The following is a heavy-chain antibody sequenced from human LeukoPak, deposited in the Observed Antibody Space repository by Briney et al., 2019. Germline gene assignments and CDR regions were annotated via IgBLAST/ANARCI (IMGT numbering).Heavy chain of an antibody. V-gene: IGHV1-69*13. CDR1: GGTFSSYA. J-gene: IGHJ6*03. D-gene: IGHD6-6*01. CDR3: ARDNSSSGVGYYYYYMDV. Sequence: GASVKVSCKASGGTFSSYAISWVRQAPGQGLEWMGGIIPIFGTANYAQKFQGRVSITADESTSTAYMELSSLRSEDTAVYYCARDNSSSGVGYYYYYMDVWGKGTTVTVSS. CDR2: IIPIFGTA.